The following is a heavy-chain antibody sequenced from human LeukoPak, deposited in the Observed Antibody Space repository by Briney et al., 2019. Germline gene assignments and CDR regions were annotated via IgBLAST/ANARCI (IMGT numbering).Heavy chain of an antibody. Sequence: SETLSLTCTVSGGSISSYYWSWIRQPTGRGLEWIGYIYYSGSTNYNPSLKSRVTISVDTSKNQFSLKLSSVTAADTAVYYCARHRYYYGSGTEFDYWGQGTLVTVSS. CDR1: GGSISSYY. CDR3: ARHRYYYGSGTEFDY. CDR2: IYYSGST. D-gene: IGHD3-10*01. V-gene: IGHV4-59*08. J-gene: IGHJ4*02.